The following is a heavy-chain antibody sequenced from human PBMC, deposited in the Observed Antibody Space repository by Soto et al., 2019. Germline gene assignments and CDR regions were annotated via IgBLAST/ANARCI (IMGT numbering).Heavy chain of an antibody. CDR2: INHSGST. CDR1: GGSFSGYY. J-gene: IGHJ6*02. CDR3: ARGRAVRGVIIYSQGLRYYYYGMDV. D-gene: IGHD3-10*02. V-gene: IGHV4-34*01. Sequence: QVQLQQWGAGLLKPSETLSLTCAVYGGSFSGYYWSWIRQPPGKGLEWIGEINHSGSTNYNPSLKRRVTISVDTSKNQFSLKLSSVTAADTAVYYCARGRAVRGVIIYSQGLRYYYYGMDVWGQGTTVTVSS.